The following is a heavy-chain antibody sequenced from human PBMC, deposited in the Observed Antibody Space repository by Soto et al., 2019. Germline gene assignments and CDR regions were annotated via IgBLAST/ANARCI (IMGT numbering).Heavy chain of an antibody. Sequence: QVQLQESGPGLVKPSETLSLTCTVSGGSISSYYWSWIRQPPGKGLEWIGYIYYSGSTNYNPSLKSRVTISVDTSKNQFSLKLSSVTAADTAVYYCARATDSSSWPWIDDWGQGTLVTVSS. CDR3: ARATDSSSWPWIDD. D-gene: IGHD6-13*01. CDR2: IYYSGST. CDR1: GGSISSYY. V-gene: IGHV4-59*01. J-gene: IGHJ4*02.